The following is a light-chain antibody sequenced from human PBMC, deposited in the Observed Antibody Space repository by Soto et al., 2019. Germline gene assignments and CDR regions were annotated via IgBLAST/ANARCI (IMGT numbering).Light chain of an antibody. V-gene: IGKV1-39*01. Sequence: DIQMTQSPSSLSASVGDRVTITCRASQTISSPLSWYQQKPGKGPELLIYATSRLQSGVPSRFSGSRSGTDFTLTISSVQPEDFATYYCQHNYGTPAFGQGTRLEIK. CDR1: QTISSP. CDR2: ATS. J-gene: IGKJ5*01. CDR3: QHNYGTPA.